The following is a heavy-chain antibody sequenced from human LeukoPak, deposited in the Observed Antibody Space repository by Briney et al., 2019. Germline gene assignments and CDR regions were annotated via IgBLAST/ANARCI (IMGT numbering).Heavy chain of an antibody. CDR2: MNPNSGNT. CDR3: PPGMLAPGTSGGGLDS. V-gene: IGHV1-8*01. CDR1: GYTFTRYD. Sequence: AAVKVSCKASGYTFTRYDINWVRQATGQGLEWMGWMNPNSGNTGYAQKFQGRVTMTRNTSISTAYMELSSLRSEDTAAYYCPPGMLAPGTSGGGLDSSGPGTLVTASS. D-gene: IGHD6-13*01. J-gene: IGHJ5*01.